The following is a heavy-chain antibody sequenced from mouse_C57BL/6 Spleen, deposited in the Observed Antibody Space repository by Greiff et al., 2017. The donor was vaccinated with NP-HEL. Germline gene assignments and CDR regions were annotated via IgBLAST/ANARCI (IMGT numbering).Heavy chain of an antibody. CDR3: TRRTGYYGSSYDYAMDY. D-gene: IGHD1-1*01. CDR1: GYTFTDYE. J-gene: IGHJ4*01. V-gene: IGHV1-15*01. Sequence: VQLQQSGAELVRPGASVTLSCKASGYTFTDYEMHWVKQTPVHGLEWIGAIDPETGGTAYHQKFKGKAILPADKSSSTAYMELRSLTSEDSAVYYWTRRTGYYGSSYDYAMDYWGQGTSVTVSS. CDR2: IDPETGGT.